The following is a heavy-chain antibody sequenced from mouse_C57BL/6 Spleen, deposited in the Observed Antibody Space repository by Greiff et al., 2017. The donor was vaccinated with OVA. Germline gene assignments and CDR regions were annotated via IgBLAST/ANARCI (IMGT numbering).Heavy chain of an antibody. CDR3: ARWGWGGAMDY. Sequence: LQESGAELVKPGASVKISCKASGYAFSSYWMNWVKQRPGKGLEWIGQIYPGDGDTNYNGKFTGKATLTADKSSSTAYMQLSSLTSEDSAVYFCARWGWGGAMDYWGQGTSVTVSS. CDR1: GYAFSSYW. V-gene: IGHV1-80*01. D-gene: IGHD3-3*01. CDR2: IYPGDGDT. J-gene: IGHJ4*01.